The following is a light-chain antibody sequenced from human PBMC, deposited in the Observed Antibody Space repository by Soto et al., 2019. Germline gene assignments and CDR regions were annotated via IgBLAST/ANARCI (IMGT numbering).Light chain of an antibody. Sequence: EIVLTQSPGTLSLSPGERATLSCRASERIYSAYLGWYQQKPGQAPRLLIYDASNRATGIPARFSGSGSGTDFTLTISRLEPEDFAVYYCQQYGNSPQTFGQGTKVDIK. V-gene: IGKV3-20*01. CDR2: DAS. CDR1: ERIYSAY. CDR3: QQYGNSPQT. J-gene: IGKJ1*01.